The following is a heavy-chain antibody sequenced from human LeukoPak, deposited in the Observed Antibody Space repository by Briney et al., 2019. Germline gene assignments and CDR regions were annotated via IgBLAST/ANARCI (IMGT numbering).Heavy chain of an antibody. D-gene: IGHD5-12*01. Sequence: SETPSLTCTLSGGSFSSYYWSWIRQPPGKGLEWIGYIYYSGSTNYNPSLKSQVAISVDTSKNQFSLKLSSVTATDTAVYYCARAGYSGSDFSVWGKGSTVTVSS. CDR3: ARAGYSGSDFSV. CDR2: IYYSGST. CDR1: GGSFSSYY. V-gene: IGHV4-59*01. J-gene: IGHJ6*04.